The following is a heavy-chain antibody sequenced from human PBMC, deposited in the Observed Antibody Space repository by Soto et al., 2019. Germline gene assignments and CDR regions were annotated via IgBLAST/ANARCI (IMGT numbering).Heavy chain of an antibody. D-gene: IGHD6-13*01. Sequence: GGSLRLSCAASGFTFSSYAMSWVRQAPGKGLEWVSAISGSGGSTYYADSVKGRFTISRDNAKNTLYLQMNSLRAEDTAVYYCARDDSSSLYYFDYWGQGTLVTVSS. CDR2: ISGSGGST. CDR1: GFTFSSYA. V-gene: IGHV3-23*01. CDR3: ARDDSSSLYYFDY. J-gene: IGHJ4*02.